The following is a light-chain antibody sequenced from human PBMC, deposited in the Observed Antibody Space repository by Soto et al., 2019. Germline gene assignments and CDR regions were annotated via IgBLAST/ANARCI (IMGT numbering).Light chain of an antibody. Sequence: VIPHSPATLSISPGERATLSCRASQSVSSNLAWYQQKPGQAPRLLIYGASTRATAIPARFSGSGSGTEFTLTISSLQSEDFAVYYCQQYNNWPPMITFGQGTRLEIK. CDR1: QSVSSN. V-gene: IGKV3-15*01. J-gene: IGKJ5*01. CDR3: QQYNNWPPMIT. CDR2: GAS.